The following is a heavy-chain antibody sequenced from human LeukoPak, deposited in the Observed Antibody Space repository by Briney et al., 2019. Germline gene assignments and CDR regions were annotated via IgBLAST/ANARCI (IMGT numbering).Heavy chain of an antibody. D-gene: IGHD2-2*01. CDR2: IYHSGST. V-gene: IGHV4-4*02. CDR3: ARSSTSRGLDY. CDR1: GGSISSGNW. J-gene: IGHJ4*02. Sequence: SGTLSLTCAVSGGSISSGNWWSWVRQPPGKGLEWIGEIYHSGSTNYNPSLKSRVTMSVDKSKTQFSLKLTSVTAADTAVYYCARSSTSRGLDYWGQGTLVTVSS.